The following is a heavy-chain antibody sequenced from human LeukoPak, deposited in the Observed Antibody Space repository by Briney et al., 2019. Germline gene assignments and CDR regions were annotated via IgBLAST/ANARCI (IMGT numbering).Heavy chain of an antibody. CDR3: AKDVYGDYGGLDY. J-gene: IGHJ4*02. V-gene: IGHV3-23*01. Sequence: GSLRLSCAASGFTFSTYAMSWVRQAPGKGLEWVSSIRGSDGSTYYADSVKGRFAISRDNSKNTLYLQMNSLGAEDTAVYYCAKDVYGDYGGLDYWGQGTLVTVSS. CDR1: GFTFSTYA. CDR2: IRGSDGST. D-gene: IGHD4-17*01.